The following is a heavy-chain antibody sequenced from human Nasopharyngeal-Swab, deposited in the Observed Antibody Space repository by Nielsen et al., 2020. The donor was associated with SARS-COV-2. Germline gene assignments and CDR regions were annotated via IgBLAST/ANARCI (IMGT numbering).Heavy chain of an antibody. D-gene: IGHD3-22*01. Sequence: GESLKISCAASGFTFSSYSMNWVRQAPCKGLEWVSSISCRSGYIYYADSVEGRFTISRDNAKNSLYLQMHSLRAEDTAVYYCARTRYYDSSGYYPDYWGQGTMVTVSS. J-gene: IGHJ4*02. CDR1: GFTFSSYS. CDR3: ARTRYYDSSGYYPDY. V-gene: IGHV3-21*01. CDR2: ISCRSGYI.